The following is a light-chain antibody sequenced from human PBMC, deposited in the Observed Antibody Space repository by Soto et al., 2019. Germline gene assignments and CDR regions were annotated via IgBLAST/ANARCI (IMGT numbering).Light chain of an antibody. V-gene: IGKV3-11*01. CDR3: QHRSNWPRT. Sequence: EIVLTQSPATLSLSPGERATLSCRASQSVSTYLAWYQQKPGQAPRLLIYDASNTATGIPASFSGSGSGTDCTLTISSLEPEDFAVYYCQHRSNWPRTFGQGTKLELK. J-gene: IGKJ2*01. CDR1: QSVSTY. CDR2: DAS.